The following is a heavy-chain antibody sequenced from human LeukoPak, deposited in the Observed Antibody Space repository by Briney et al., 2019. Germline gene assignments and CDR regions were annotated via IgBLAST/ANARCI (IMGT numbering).Heavy chain of an antibody. V-gene: IGHV4-38-2*01. CDR3: AISIGYSYGDDAFDV. CDR2: MYPPLYHGGNT. CDR1: GGSISSNFY. J-gene: IGHJ3*01. D-gene: IGHD5-18*01. Sequence: SETLSLTCAVSGGSISSNFYWGWVRQSPGIGLQWIATMYPPLYHGGNTFYGPSLKSRVTMSLDKSQNQFSLKLHSVTATDTAVYYCAISIGYSYGDDAFDVWGPGTGVTVSS.